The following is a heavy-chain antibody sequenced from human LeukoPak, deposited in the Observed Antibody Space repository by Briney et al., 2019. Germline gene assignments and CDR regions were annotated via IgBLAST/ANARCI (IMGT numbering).Heavy chain of an antibody. V-gene: IGHV1-46*01. CDR1: GYTFTSYY. D-gene: IGHD2-15*01. CDR2: INPSGGST. CDR3: AKDLYVVVAATPVF. Sequence: ASVKVSCKASGYTFTSYYMHWVRQAPGQGLEWMGIINPSGGSTRYAQKFQGRVTMTRDMSTSTVYMELSSLRSDDTAVYYCAKDLYVVVAATPVFWGQGTLVTVSS. J-gene: IGHJ4*02.